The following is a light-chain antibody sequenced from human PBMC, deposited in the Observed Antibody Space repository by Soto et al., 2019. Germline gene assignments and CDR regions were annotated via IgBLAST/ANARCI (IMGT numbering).Light chain of an antibody. CDR2: DVS. J-gene: IGLJ1*01. Sequence: QSVLTQPRSVSGSPGQSVTISCTGTSSDVGGYIYVSWFQQHPGNTPKVMICDVSKRPSGVPDRFSGSKSGNTASLTISGLQAEDEADYYCCSYAGSPYVFGTGTKVTVL. V-gene: IGLV2-11*01. CDR3: CSYAGSPYV. CDR1: SSDVGGYIY.